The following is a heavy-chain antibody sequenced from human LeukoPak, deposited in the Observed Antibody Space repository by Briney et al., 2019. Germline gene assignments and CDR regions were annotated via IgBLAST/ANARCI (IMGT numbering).Heavy chain of an antibody. CDR3: AKLPTVTTSMDY. D-gene: IGHD4-17*01. Sequence: GGSLRLSCAASGFTFSSYAMSWVRQAPGKGLEWVSAIRGSGGSTYYADSVKGRFTISRDNSKNTLYLQMNSLRAEDTAVYYCAKLPTVTTSMDYWGQGTLVTVSS. CDR1: GFTFSSYA. J-gene: IGHJ4*02. CDR2: IRGSGGST. V-gene: IGHV3-23*01.